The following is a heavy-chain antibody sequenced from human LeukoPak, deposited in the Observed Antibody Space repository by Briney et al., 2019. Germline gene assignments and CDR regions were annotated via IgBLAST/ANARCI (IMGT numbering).Heavy chain of an antibody. J-gene: IGHJ5*02. CDR3: ARDPYSSSANWFDP. D-gene: IGHD6-6*01. CDR1: GDSISSYY. Sequence: SETLSLTCTVSGDSISSYYWSWIRQPPGKGLEWIGYIYHSGSTNYNPSLKSRVTISLDTSKNQFSLKLSSVTAADTAVYYCARDPYSSSANWFDPWGQGTLVTVSS. CDR2: IYHSGST. V-gene: IGHV4-59*12.